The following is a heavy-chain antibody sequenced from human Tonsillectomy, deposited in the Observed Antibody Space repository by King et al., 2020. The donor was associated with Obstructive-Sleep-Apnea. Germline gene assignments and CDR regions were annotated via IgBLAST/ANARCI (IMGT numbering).Heavy chain of an antibody. J-gene: IGHJ4*02. CDR1: GFTFSSYA. Sequence: VQLVESGGGVVQPGRSLRLSCAASGFTFSSYAMHWVRQAPGKGLEWVAVISSDGNNKYYADFVKGRFTISRDNSKNTLYLQLNSLRAEDTAVYYCARDTHTTRILVACNRVLLDYWGQGALVTVSS. CDR2: ISSDGNNK. V-gene: IGHV3-30*04. D-gene: IGHD3-22*01. CDR3: ARDTHTTRILVACNRVLLDY.